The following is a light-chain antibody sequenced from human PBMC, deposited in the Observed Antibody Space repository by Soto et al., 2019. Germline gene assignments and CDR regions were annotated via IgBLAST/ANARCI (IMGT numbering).Light chain of an antibody. V-gene: IGLV3-21*04. CDR3: QVWDSSSDHVV. CDR1: NIGSKS. CDR2: YDS. J-gene: IGLJ1*01. Sequence: SYELTQPPSVSVAPGKTARITCGGNNIGSKSVHWYQQKPGQAPVLVIYYDSDRPSGIPERFSGSTSGNTATLTISRVEAGDEADYYCQVWDSSSDHVVFGTGTKVTVL.